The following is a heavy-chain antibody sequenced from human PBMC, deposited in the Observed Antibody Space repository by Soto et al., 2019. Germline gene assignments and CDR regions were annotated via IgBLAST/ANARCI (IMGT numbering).Heavy chain of an antibody. D-gene: IGHD5-12*01. V-gene: IGHV7-4-1*01. CDR3: ARGGYSYGQGYSGYDYHYYYYGMDV. CDR1: GYTFTSYA. CDR2: INTNTGNP. Sequence: ASVKVSCKASGYTFTSYAMNWVRQAPGQGLEWMGWINTNTGNPTYAQGFTGRFVFSLDTSVSTAYLQICSLKAEDTALYYCARGGYSYGQGYSGYDYHYYYYGMDVWGQGTTVTVSS. J-gene: IGHJ6*02.